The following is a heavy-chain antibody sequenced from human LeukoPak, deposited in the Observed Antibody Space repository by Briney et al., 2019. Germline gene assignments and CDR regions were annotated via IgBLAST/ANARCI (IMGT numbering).Heavy chain of an antibody. CDR1: GFTFNNYA. V-gene: IGHV3-23*01. CDR2: ISGGGETT. CDR3: ARVAKERVGGVYYFDY. J-gene: IGHJ4*02. D-gene: IGHD1-1*01. Sequence: GGSLRLSCAASGFTFNNYAMNWVRQAPGKGLEWVSSISGGGETTYYADSAKGRFTISRDNSQNTLYLQMNSLRAGDTAVYYCARVAKERVGGVYYFDYWGQGTLVTVSS.